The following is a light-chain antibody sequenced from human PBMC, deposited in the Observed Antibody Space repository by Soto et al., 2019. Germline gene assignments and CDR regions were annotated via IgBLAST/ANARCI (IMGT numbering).Light chain of an antibody. V-gene: IGKV3-15*01. CDR1: QSVTSN. CDR2: GAS. J-gene: IGKJ5*01. CDR3: QQYNNWPPIT. Sequence: IVLSQSPATLSVSPWERDTLYCRASQSVTSNLAWYQQKAGQAPRLLIYGASTRATGIPARFSGSGSGTEFTLTISSLQSEDFAVYYCQQYNNWPPITFGQGTLLEIK.